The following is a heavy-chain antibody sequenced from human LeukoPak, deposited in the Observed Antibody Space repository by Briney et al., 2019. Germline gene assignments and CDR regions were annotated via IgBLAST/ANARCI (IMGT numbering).Heavy chain of an antibody. CDR3: ARRGGQLLWFGELCFDY. J-gene: IGHJ4*02. Sequence: SETLSLTCAVYGGSFSGYYWSWIRQPPGKGLEWIGEINHSGSTNYNPSLKSRVTISVDTSKNQFSLKLSSVTAADTAVYYCARRGGQLLWFGELCFDYWGQGTLVTVSS. V-gene: IGHV4-34*01. CDR1: GGSFSGYY. CDR2: INHSGST. D-gene: IGHD3-10*01.